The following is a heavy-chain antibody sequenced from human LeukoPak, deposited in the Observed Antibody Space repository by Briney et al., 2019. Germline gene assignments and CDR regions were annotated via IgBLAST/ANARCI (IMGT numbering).Heavy chain of an antibody. V-gene: IGHV3-33*01. CDR3: ARLYRPRSHFDY. Sequence: PGGSLRLSCAASGFTFSSYGMHWVRQAPGKGLEWVAVIWYDGSNKYYADSVKGRFTISRDNSKNTLYLQMNSLRAEDTAVYYCARLYRPRSHFDYWGQGTLVTVSS. J-gene: IGHJ4*02. D-gene: IGHD3-10*01. CDR2: IWYDGSNK. CDR1: GFTFSSYG.